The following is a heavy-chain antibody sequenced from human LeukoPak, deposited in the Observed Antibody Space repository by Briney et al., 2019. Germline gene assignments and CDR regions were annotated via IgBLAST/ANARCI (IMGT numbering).Heavy chain of an antibody. V-gene: IGHV3-11*06. CDR3: ARDRWTPAVTAWLGLYYYYGMDV. Sequence: GGSLRLSCAASGFTFRTFAMSWIRQVPGKGLEWVSYISQTGSFTTYADSVKGRFTISRDNAKNSLYLQMHSLRADDTAVYYCARDRWTPAVTAWLGLYYYYGMDVWGQGTTVTVSS. CDR2: ISQTGSFT. D-gene: IGHD2-21*02. CDR1: GFTFRTFA. J-gene: IGHJ6*02.